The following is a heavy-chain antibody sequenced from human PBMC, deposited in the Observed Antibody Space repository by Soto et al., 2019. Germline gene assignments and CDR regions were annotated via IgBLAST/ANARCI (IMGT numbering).Heavy chain of an antibody. V-gene: IGHV3-23*01. J-gene: IGHJ3*01. Sequence: EVQLLESGGGLAQPGGSLILSCAASGLTFISEAMSWVRQAPGKGLEWVSSVSSSGDTTYYAESVKGRFAISRDNSKSTVYLQMNTLRADDTAVYYCANRGVRVAGHFPFWGKGTLVTVSS. CDR3: ANRGVRVAGHFPF. D-gene: IGHD6-19*01. CDR1: GLTFISEA. CDR2: VSSSGDTT.